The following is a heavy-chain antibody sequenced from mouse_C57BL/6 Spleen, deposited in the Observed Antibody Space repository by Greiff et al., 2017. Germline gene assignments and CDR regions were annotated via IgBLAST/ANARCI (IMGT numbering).Heavy chain of an antibody. J-gene: IGHJ2*01. Sequence: VKLQESGPELVKPGASVKISCKASGYAFSSSWMNWVKQRPGKGLEWIGRIYPGDGDTNYNGKFKGKATLTADTSSSTAYMQLSSLTSEDSAVYFCARELHFDYWGQGTTLTVSS. CDR1: GYAFSSSW. CDR3: ARELHFDY. CDR2: IYPGDGDT. V-gene: IGHV1-82*01.